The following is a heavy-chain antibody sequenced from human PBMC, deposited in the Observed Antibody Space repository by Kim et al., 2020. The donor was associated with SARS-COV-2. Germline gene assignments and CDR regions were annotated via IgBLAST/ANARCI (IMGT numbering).Heavy chain of an antibody. CDR1: GFIFSNYW. Sequence: GGSLRLSCAASGFIFSNYWMNWVRQTPGEGLEWLANIKEDGSAAYYVDSVKGRFIISRDNAKNSLYLQITSLRDEDTAIYYCARDPLGRDGFNSLDYWGQGALVAASS. CDR3: ARDPLGRDGFNSLDY. CDR2: IKEDGSAA. D-gene: IGHD1-1*01. V-gene: IGHV3-7*01. J-gene: IGHJ4*02.